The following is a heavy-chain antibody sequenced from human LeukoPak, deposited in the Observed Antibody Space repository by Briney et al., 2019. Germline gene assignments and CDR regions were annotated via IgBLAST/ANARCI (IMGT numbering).Heavy chain of an antibody. J-gene: IGHJ4*02. CDR2: IYYGENT. Sequence: PSETLSLTCTVSGGSISSGPYYWGWIRQPPGKGLEWLVNIYYGENTYYNPSLKSQVTTSIDTPTNQFYLKLSSLTAADTAVYYCARRDDSSGYHKIFDYWGPGTMVTVSS. CDR1: GGSISSGPYY. D-gene: IGHD3-22*01. CDR3: ARRDDSSGYHKIFDY. V-gene: IGHV4-39*01.